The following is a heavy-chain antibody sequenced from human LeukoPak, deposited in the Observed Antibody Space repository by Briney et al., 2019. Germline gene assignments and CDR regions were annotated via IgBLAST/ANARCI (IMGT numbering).Heavy chain of an antibody. CDR3: ARGGYCSSTSCPNSGYYYYYYMDV. CDR2: ISSSSSYI. V-gene: IGHV3-21*01. J-gene: IGHJ6*03. D-gene: IGHD2-2*01. Sequence: GGSLRLSCTASGFTFSSYSMNWVRQAPGKGLEWVSSISSSSSYIHYADSVKGRFTISRDNAKNSLYLQMNSLRAEDTAVYYCARGGYCSSTSCPNSGYYYYYYMDVWGKGTTVTVSS. CDR1: GFTFSSYS.